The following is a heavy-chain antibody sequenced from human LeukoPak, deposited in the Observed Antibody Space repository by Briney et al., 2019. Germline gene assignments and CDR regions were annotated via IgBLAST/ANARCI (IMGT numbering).Heavy chain of an antibody. V-gene: IGHV3-48*02. Sequence: PGGSLRLSCVASGFGFSTYAMRWVRQAPGKGLEWVSSITGSGGATYYADSVKGRFTISRDNAKNSLYLQMNSLRDEDTAVYYCAGGDGWFGELLNFDNWGQGTLVTVSS. J-gene: IGHJ4*02. CDR3: AGGDGWFGELLNFDN. CDR2: ITGSGGAT. CDR1: GFGFSTYA. D-gene: IGHD3-10*01.